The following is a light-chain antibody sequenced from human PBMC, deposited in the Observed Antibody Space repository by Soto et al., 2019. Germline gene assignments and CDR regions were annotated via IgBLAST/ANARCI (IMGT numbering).Light chain of an antibody. CDR3: QQYNSYSL. V-gene: IGKV1-5*01. CDR1: QSISSW. Sequence: DIQMTQSPCTLSASVGYRFTITCRASQSISSWLAWYQQKPGKAPKLLIYDASSLESGVPSRFSGSGSGTEFTLTISSLQPDDFATYYCQQYNSYSLFGGGTKVEIK. CDR2: DAS. J-gene: IGKJ4*01.